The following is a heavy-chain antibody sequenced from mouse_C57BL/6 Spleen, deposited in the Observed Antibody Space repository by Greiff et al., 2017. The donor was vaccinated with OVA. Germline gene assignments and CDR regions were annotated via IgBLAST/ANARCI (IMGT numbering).Heavy chain of an antibody. Sequence: QVQLQQSGPELVKPGASVKISCKASGYAFSSSWMNWVKQRPGKGLEWIGRIYPGDGDTNYNGKFKGKATLTEDKSSSTAYMQLSSLTSEDSAVYFGARGDGYAWFAYWGQGTLVTVSA. D-gene: IGHD2-2*01. CDR3: ARGDGYAWFAY. V-gene: IGHV1-82*01. J-gene: IGHJ3*01. CDR1: GYAFSSSW. CDR2: IYPGDGDT.